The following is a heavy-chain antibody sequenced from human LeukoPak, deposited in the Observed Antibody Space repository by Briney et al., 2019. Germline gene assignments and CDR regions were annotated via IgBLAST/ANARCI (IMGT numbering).Heavy chain of an antibody. D-gene: IGHD3-22*01. CDR2: IHYTGST. J-gene: IGHJ4*02. Sequence: SETLSLTCTVSGDSISSSRYYWVWLRQPPGKGLEWIATIHYTGSTYYNPSLKSRVTISIYTSKNQFSLKLSSVTAADTAMYYCARYWGPYDNSGAYFDYWGRGTLVTVSS. CDR1: GDSISSSRYY. V-gene: IGHV4-39*01. CDR3: ARYWGPYDNSGAYFDY.